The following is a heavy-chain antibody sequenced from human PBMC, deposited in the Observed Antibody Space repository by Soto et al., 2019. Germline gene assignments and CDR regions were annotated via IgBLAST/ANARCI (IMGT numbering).Heavy chain of an antibody. D-gene: IGHD6-13*01. CDR3: ATSRTFDY. V-gene: IGHV3-30*03. CDR1: GFTFSSYG. CDR2: ISYDGSNK. Sequence: GGSLRLSCAASGFTFSSYGMHWVRQAPGKGLEWVAVISYDGSNKYYADSVKGRFTISRDNSKNTLYLQMNSLRAEDTAVYYCATSRTFDYWGQGTLVTVSS. J-gene: IGHJ4*02.